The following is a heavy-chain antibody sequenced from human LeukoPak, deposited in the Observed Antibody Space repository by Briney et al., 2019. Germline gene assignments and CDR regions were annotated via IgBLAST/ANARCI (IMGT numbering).Heavy chain of an antibody. J-gene: IGHJ4*02. CDR3: ARYVYSSSSYDY. D-gene: IGHD6-6*01. Sequence: ASVKVSCKASGYTFTSYYMHWVRQAPGQGLEWMGWINPNSGGTNYAQKFQGRVTMTRDTSISTAYMELSRLRSDDTAVYYCARYVYSSSSYDYWGQGTLVTVSS. CDR2: INPNSGGT. CDR1: GYTFTSYY. V-gene: IGHV1-2*02.